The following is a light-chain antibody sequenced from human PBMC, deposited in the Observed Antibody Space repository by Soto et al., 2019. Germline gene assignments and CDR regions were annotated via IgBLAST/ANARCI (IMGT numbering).Light chain of an antibody. V-gene: IGKV3-20*01. CDR2: GAS. J-gene: IGKJ1*01. CDR3: QQYGSSPTT. Sequence: IVMTQSPATLSVSTGDGATLSCRASQSISTHLAWYQQKPGQAPRLLIYGASSRATGIPDRFSGSGSGTDFTLTISRLEPEDFAVYFCQQYGSSPTTFGQGTKVDIK. CDR1: QSISTH.